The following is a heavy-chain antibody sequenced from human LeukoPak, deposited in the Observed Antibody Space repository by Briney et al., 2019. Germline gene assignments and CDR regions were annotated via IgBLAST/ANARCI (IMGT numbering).Heavy chain of an antibody. V-gene: IGHV1-69*04. J-gene: IGHJ4*02. CDR2: IIPILGIA. CDR3: ARDQAHTKQQLVYQAFDY. Sequence: GASVKVSCKASGGTFSSYAISWVRQAPGQGLEWMGRIIPILGIANYAQKFQGRVTITADKSTSTAYMELSSLRSEDTAVYYCARDQAHTKQQLVYQAFDYWGQGTLVTVSS. D-gene: IGHD6-13*01. CDR1: GGTFSSYA.